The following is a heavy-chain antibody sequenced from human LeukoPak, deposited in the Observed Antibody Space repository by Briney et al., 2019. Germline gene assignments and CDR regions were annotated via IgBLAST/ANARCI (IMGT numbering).Heavy chain of an antibody. J-gene: IGHJ3*02. V-gene: IGHV3-30*03. CDR2: ISYDGSNK. CDR3: ARDKRSGAFDI. Sequence: GGSLRLSCAASGFTFSSYGMHWVRQAPGKGLEWVAVISYDGSNKYYADSVKGRFTISRDNSTNTLYLQMNSPRAEDTAVYYCARDKRSGAFDIWGQGTMVTVSS. CDR1: GFTFSSYG.